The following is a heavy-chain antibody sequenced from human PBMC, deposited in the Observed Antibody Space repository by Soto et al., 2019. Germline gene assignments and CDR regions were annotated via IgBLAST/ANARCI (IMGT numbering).Heavy chain of an antibody. D-gene: IGHD4-17*01. CDR1: GGSISSGGYY. Sequence: SETLSLTCTVSGGSISSGGYYWSWIRQHPGKGLEWIGYIYYSGSTYYNPSLKSRVTISVDTSKNQFSLKLSSVTAADTAVYYCARDPHYGDYRRVYGRDVWGQGTTVTVSS. CDR3: ARDPHYGDYRRVYGRDV. V-gene: IGHV4-31*03. J-gene: IGHJ6*02. CDR2: IYYSGST.